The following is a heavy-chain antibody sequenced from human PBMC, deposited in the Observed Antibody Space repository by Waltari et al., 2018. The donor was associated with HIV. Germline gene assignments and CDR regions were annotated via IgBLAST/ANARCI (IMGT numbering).Heavy chain of an antibody. CDR2: IKPDGSET. D-gene: IGHD3-22*01. CDR3: AREYFYESSGYYYRSTFDY. Sequence: EVQLVESGGGLVQPGESLRLSCAASGFTFSSHWLSWVRQAPGKGVEWVANIKPDGSETYYVDSVKGRFTISRDNAKTSLYLQMNSLRAEDTAVYFCAREYFYESSGYYYRSTFDYWGQGTLVTVSS. V-gene: IGHV3-7*01. CDR1: GFTFSSHW. J-gene: IGHJ4*02.